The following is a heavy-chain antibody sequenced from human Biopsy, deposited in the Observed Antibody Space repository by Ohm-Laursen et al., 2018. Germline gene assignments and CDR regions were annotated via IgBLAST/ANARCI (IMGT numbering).Heavy chain of an antibody. V-gene: IGHV1-2*02. CDR3: ARERDP. CDR2: IDTINGGT. Sequence: SVKVSCKTSGYTFTDYFVHWVRQAPGQGLEWMGWIDTINGGTMSAQKFQGRVTMTRDTSISTAYMGLSRLTSDDTAVYYCARERDPWGQGTLVTVSS. J-gene: IGHJ5*02. CDR1: GYTFTDYF.